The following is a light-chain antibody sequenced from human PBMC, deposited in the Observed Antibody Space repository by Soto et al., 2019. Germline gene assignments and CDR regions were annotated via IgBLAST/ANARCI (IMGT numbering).Light chain of an antibody. Sequence: QSALTQPPSVSGSPGQSVTISCTGTSSDVGSYNRVSWYQQPPGTAPKLMIYEVSNRPSRVPDRFSGSKSGNTASLTISGLQAEDEADYYCSLYTSSSTVVFGGGTKVTVL. CDR2: EVS. CDR1: SSDVGSYNR. CDR3: SLYTSSSTVV. V-gene: IGLV2-18*01. J-gene: IGLJ2*01.